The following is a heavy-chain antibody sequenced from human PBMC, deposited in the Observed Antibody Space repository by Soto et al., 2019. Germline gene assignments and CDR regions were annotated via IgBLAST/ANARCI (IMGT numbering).Heavy chain of an antibody. J-gene: IGHJ3*02. V-gene: IGHV3-30*18. CDR1: GFTFSSYG. Sequence: GGSRRLSCAASGFTFSSYGIHWVRQAPGKGLEWVAVISYDGSNKYYADSVRGRFTISRDNSKNTLYLQMNSLRAEDTAVYYCAKGSGIAAAGIGGDAFDIWGQGTMVTVSS. CDR3: AKGSGIAAAGIGGDAFDI. D-gene: IGHD6-13*01. CDR2: ISYDGSNK.